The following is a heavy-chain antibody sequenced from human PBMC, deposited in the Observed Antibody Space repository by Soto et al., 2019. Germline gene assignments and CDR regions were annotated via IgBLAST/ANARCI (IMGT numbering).Heavy chain of an antibody. CDR1: GYSFTSYW. Sequence: GESMKISCKGSGYSFTSYWIGWVRQMPGKGLEWMGIIYPGDSDTRYSPSFQGQVTISADKSISTAYLQWSSLKASDTAMYYCASTKGVTYYYDSSGSWVFDIWGQGTMVTVSS. D-gene: IGHD3-22*01. V-gene: IGHV5-51*01. CDR3: ASTKGVTYYYDSSGSWVFDI. CDR2: IYPGDSDT. J-gene: IGHJ3*02.